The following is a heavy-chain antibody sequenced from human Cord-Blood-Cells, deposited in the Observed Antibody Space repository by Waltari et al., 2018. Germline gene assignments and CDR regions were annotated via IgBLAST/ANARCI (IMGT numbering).Heavy chain of an antibody. CDR3: ARGAIFGVVIDY. V-gene: IGHV4-61*09. Sequence: QVQLQESGPGLVKPSQTLSLPCTGSGGSISSGSYYGSWIRQPAGKGLEWIGYIYTSGSTNYNPSLKSRVTISVDTSKNQFSLKLSSVTAADTAVYYCARGAIFGVVIDYWGQGTLVTVSS. J-gene: IGHJ4*02. CDR2: IYTSGST. D-gene: IGHD3-3*01. CDR1: GGSISSGSYY.